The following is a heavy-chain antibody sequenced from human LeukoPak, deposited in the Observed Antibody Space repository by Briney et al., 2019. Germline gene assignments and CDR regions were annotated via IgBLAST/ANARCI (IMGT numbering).Heavy chain of an antibody. CDR2: INHSGTT. CDR1: GGSFSGYY. CDR3: ARLPLGAFGEVLNFDY. Sequence: SETPSLTCAVYGGSFSGYYWSWIRQPPGKGLEWIGDINHSGTTKYNPSLKSRVTISIDTSKNQFSLKVKSVTAADTAVYYCARLPLGAFGEVLNFDYWGQGSLVTVSS. V-gene: IGHV4-34*01. D-gene: IGHD3-10*01. J-gene: IGHJ4*02.